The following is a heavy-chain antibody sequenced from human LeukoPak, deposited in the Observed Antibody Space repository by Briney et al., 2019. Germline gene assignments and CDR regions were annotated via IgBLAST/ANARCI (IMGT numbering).Heavy chain of an antibody. Sequence: GGSLRLSCAASGFTVSSNHMSWVRKAPGKGLNWVSIIYSGGTTYYADSVKGRFTISRDNSKNTLYLQMNSLRAEDTAVYYCARDADYGGSPDAFDIWGRGTIVTVSS. D-gene: IGHD4-23*01. V-gene: IGHV3-53*01. CDR3: ARDADYGGSPDAFDI. CDR2: IYSGGTT. CDR1: GFTVSSNH. J-gene: IGHJ3*02.